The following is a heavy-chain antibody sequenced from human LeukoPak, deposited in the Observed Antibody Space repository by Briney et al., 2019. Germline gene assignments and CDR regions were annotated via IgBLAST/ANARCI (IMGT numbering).Heavy chain of an antibody. CDR2: IYYSGST. V-gene: IGHV4-31*03. CDR3: ARGGQGYDFWSGYLSTPIYNWFDP. J-gene: IGHJ5*02. Sequence: PSQTLSLTCTVSGGSISSGGYYWSWIRQHPGKGLEWIGYIYYSGSTYYNPSLKSRVTISVDTSKNQFSLKLSSVTAADTAVYYCARGGQGYDFWSGYLSTPIYNWFDPWGQGTLVTVSS. D-gene: IGHD3-3*01. CDR1: GGSISSGGYY.